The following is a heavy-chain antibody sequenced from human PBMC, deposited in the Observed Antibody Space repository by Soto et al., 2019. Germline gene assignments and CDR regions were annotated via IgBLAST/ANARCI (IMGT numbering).Heavy chain of an antibody. Sequence: QVQLQESGPGLVKPSQTLSLTCSVSGYSMRIGGYYWSWIRQLPGKGLEWIGYIYYSGSTNYNPSLKSRVTISVDTSNNQFFLRMSSVSAAETAVYYCARGKGSGRERVWFDTWGQGTRVTVSS. D-gene: IGHD3-10*01. CDR2: IYYSGST. CDR3: ARGKGSGRERVWFDT. J-gene: IGHJ5*02. CDR1: GYSMRIGGYY. V-gene: IGHV4-31*03.